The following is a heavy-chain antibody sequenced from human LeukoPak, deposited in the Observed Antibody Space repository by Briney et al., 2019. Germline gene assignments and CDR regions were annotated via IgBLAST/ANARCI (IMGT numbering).Heavy chain of an antibody. Sequence: GGSLRLSCAASGFTFSSCWMSWVRQAPGKGLEWVANIKQDGSEKYYVDSVKGRFTISRDNAKNSLYLQMNSLRAEDTAVYYCARRDNWNYLSAFDIWGQGTMVTVSS. J-gene: IGHJ3*02. CDR1: GFTFSSCW. CDR2: IKQDGSEK. D-gene: IGHD1-7*01. CDR3: ARRDNWNYLSAFDI. V-gene: IGHV3-7*01.